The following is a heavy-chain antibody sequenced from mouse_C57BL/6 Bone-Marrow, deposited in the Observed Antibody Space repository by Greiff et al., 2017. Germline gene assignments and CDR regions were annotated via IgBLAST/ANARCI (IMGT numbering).Heavy chain of an antibody. V-gene: IGHV5-16*01. CDR3: ARGGDYDNYAMDY. J-gene: IGHJ4*01. CDR1: GFTFSDYY. CDR2: INYDGSST. D-gene: IGHD2-4*01. Sequence: EVKVVESEGGLVQPGSSMKLSCTASGFTFSDYYMAWVRQVPEKGLEWVANINYDGSSTYYLDSLKSRFIISRDNAKNILYLQMSSLKSEDTATYYCARGGDYDNYAMDYWGQGTSVTVSS.